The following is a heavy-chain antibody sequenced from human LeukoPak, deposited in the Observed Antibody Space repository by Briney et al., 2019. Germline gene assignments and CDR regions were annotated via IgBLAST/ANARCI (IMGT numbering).Heavy chain of an antibody. CDR2: IYYSGST. J-gene: IGHJ4*02. Sequence: SETLSLTCTVSGGSISSYYWSWIRQPPGKGLEWIGYIYYSGSTNYNPSLKSRVTISVDTSKNQFSLKLSPVTAADTAVYYCARVEMATIFDYWGQGTLVTVSS. V-gene: IGHV4-59*01. D-gene: IGHD5-24*01. CDR1: GGSISSYY. CDR3: ARVEMATIFDY.